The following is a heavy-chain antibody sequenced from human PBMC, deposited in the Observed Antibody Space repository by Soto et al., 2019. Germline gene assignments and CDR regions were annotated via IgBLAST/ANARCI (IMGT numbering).Heavy chain of an antibody. CDR1: GVTLSDYY. CDR2: ISSSSSYT. J-gene: IGHJ4*02. V-gene: IGHV3-11*06. Sequence: PRGSLRLSCTASGVTLSDYYMSWIRQAPGKGLEWVSYISSSSSYTNYADSVKGRFTISRDNAKNSLYLQMNSLRAEDTAVYYCARSIVGATLPIDYWGQGTLVTVSS. D-gene: IGHD1-26*01. CDR3: ARSIVGATLPIDY.